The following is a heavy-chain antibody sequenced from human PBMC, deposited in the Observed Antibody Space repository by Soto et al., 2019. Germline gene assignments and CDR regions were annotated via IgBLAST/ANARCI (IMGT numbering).Heavy chain of an antibody. CDR2: INAGNGNT. D-gene: IGHD6-19*01. Sequence: QVQLVQSGAEVKKPGASVKVSCKASGYTFTSYAMHWVRQAPGQRLEWMGWINAGNGNTKYSQKFQGRATITRDTSASTAYMELSSLRSEDTAVYYCAKTRKYSSGWCPVWFDPWGQGTLVTVSS. V-gene: IGHV1-3*01. CDR3: AKTRKYSSGWCPVWFDP. J-gene: IGHJ5*02. CDR1: GYTFTSYA.